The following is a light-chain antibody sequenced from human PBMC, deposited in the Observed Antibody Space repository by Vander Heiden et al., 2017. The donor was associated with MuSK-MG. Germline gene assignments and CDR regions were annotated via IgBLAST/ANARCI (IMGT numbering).Light chain of an antibody. CDR2: AAS. CDR3: QQYDSFPLT. Sequence: DIQMTQSPSSLSASVGDRVTITCQASQGISNYLNWYQQKPGKAPKLLIYAASNLETGVPSRFSGSGSGTDFTLTISSLQPEDIATHYCQQYDSFPLTFGRGTKLEIK. J-gene: IGKJ4*01. CDR1: QGISNY. V-gene: IGKV1-33*01.